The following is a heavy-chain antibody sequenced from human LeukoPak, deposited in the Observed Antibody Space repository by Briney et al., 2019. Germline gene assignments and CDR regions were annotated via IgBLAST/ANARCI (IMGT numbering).Heavy chain of an antibody. J-gene: IGHJ4*02. Sequence: GGSLRLSCVASGFTFGKYWMSWVRQAPGKGLEWVANIKLDGSEKNYVDSVKGRFTISRDNTKNSLYLQMNSLRVEDTAVFYCARDQYDTWSRRGNFDSWGKGTLVIVSS. D-gene: IGHD3-3*01. CDR1: GFTFGKYW. CDR3: ARDQYDTWSRRGNFDS. V-gene: IGHV3-7*03. CDR2: IKLDGSEK.